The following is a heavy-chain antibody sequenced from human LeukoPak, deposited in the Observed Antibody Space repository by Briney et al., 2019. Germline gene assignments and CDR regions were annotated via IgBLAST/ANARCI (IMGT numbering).Heavy chain of an antibody. CDR3: AVYCSGGCYSGLV. CDR1: DFTFTTYT. V-gene: IGHV3-23*01. Sequence: QPGGSLILSCASSDFTFTTYTMTWVHPAPGKGLEWVSTIIGVSGTTYYADSVKGRFTISRDNSKNTLYLQRNTLRAEDTAVYYCAVYCSGGCYSGLVWGQGTLVTVSS. CDR2: IIGVSGTT. J-gene: IGHJ4*02. D-gene: IGHD2-21*02.